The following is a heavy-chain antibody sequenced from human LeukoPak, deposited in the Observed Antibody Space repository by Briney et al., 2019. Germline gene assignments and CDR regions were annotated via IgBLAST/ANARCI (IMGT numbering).Heavy chain of an antibody. V-gene: IGHV3-15*01. CDR3: TTLSWRGYCGSTSCYGVDY. D-gene: IGHD2-2*01. CDR2: IKSKTDGGTT. CDR1: GFTFSNAW. J-gene: IGHJ4*02. Sequence: GGSLRLSCAASGFTFSNAWMSWVRQAPGKGLEWVGRIKSKTDGGTTDYAAPVKGRFTISRDDSKNTLYLQMNSLKTEDTAVYYCTTLSWRGYCGSTSCYGVDYWGQGTLVTVSS.